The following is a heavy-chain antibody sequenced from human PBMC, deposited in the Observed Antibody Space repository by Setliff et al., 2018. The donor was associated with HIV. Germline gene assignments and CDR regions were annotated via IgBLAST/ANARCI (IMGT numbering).Heavy chain of an antibody. CDR1: GGSIRSSGFH. Sequence: SETLSLTCAVSGGSIRSSGFHWGWIRQPPGRGLEWIASISFSGNTYYNPSLKNRVTISVDTSKNQFSLKTSSVTATDTAVYYCLGYHSGTWALDYWSQGTLVTVS. CDR3: LGYHSGTWALDY. V-gene: IGHV4-39*01. D-gene: IGHD3-10*01. CDR2: ISFSGNT. J-gene: IGHJ4*02.